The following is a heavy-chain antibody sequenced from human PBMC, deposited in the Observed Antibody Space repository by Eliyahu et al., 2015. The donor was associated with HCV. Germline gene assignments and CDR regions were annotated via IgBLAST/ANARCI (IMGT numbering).Heavy chain of an antibody. CDR2: IYSGGST. D-gene: IGHD3-10*01. V-gene: IGHV3-66*01. Sequence: EVQLVESGGGLVQPGGSLRLSCAASGFTVSSNXMSWVRQAPGKGLEWVXVIYSGGSTYYADSVKGRFTISRDNSKNTLYLQMNSLRAEDTAVYYCARDRPGDGSGSYSDAFDIWGQGTMVTVSS. J-gene: IGHJ3*02. CDR1: GFTVSSNX. CDR3: ARDRPGDGSGSYSDAFDI.